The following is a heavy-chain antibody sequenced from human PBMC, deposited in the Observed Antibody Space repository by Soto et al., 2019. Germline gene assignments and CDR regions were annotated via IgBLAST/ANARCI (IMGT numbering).Heavy chain of an antibody. CDR1: GGSFSGYY. J-gene: IGHJ4*02. Sequence: PSETLSLTCAVYGGSFSGYYWSWIRQPPGKGLEWIGEINHSGSTNYNPSLKSRVTISVDTSKNQFSLKLSSVTAADTAVYYCARGLTYCSSTRCDYWGQGTLVTVSS. CDR2: INHSGST. V-gene: IGHV4-34*01. D-gene: IGHD2-2*01. CDR3: ARGLTYCSSTRCDY.